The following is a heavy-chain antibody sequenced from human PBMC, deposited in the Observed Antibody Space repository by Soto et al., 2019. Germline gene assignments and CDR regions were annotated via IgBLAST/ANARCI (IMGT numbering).Heavy chain of an antibody. Sequence: ASVKVSCKASGYTFTSYYMHWVRQAPGQGLEWMGIINPSGGSTSYAQKFQGRVTMTRDTSTSTAYMELRSLRSDDTAVYYCAREKLYCGGDCYSDYWGQGTLVTVSS. CDR2: INPSGGST. D-gene: IGHD2-21*02. V-gene: IGHV1-46*01. CDR1: GYTFTSYY. CDR3: AREKLYCGGDCYSDY. J-gene: IGHJ4*02.